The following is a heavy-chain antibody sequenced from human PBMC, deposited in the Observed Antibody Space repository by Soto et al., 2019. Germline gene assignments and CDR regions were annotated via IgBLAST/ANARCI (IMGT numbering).Heavy chain of an antibody. V-gene: IGHV1-18*01. CDR3: AGLRNLDYYDRLPDY. Sequence: ASVKVSCKASGYTFTSYGISWVRQAPGQGLEWMGWISAYNGNTNYAQKLQGRVTMTTDTSTSTAYMELRSLRSDDTAVYYCAGLRNLDYYDRLPDYWGQGTLVTVSS. CDR1: GYTFTSYG. CDR2: ISAYNGNT. D-gene: IGHD3-22*01. J-gene: IGHJ4*02.